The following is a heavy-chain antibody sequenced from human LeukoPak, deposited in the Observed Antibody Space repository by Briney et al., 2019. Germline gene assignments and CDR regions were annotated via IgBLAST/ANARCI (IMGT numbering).Heavy chain of an antibody. V-gene: IGHV3-48*01. CDR1: GFTFSNYD. J-gene: IGHJ2*01. CDR3: ARDGLAAATLHWCFDL. CDR2: IRSSSSTI. D-gene: IGHD2-15*01. Sequence: PGGSLRLSCAASGFTFSNYDMNWVRQAPGKGLEWVSYIRSSSSTISYADSVKGRFTISRDNAKNSLYLQMNSLRAEDTAVYYCARDGLAAATLHWCFDLWGRGTLVTVSS.